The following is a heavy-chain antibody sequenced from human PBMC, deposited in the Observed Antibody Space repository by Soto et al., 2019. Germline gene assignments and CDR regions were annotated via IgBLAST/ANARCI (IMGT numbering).Heavy chain of an antibody. D-gene: IGHD2-2*01. V-gene: IGHV5-51*01. CDR3: ARAGVVVPAANSLDY. Sequence: GESLKISCKGSGYSFTSYWIGWVRQMPGKGLEWMGIIYPGDSDTRYSPSFQGQVTISADKSISTAYLQWSSLKASDTAMYYCARAGVVVPAANSLDYWGQGTLVTVSS. J-gene: IGHJ4*02. CDR2: IYPGDSDT. CDR1: GYSFTSYW.